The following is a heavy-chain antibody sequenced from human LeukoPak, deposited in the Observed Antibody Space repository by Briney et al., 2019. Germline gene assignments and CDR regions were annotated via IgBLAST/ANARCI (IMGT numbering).Heavy chain of an antibody. D-gene: IGHD2-21*01. CDR2: INHSGST. Sequence: SETLSLTCTVSGGSISSSSYYWSWIRQPPGKGLDWIGEINHSGSTNYNPSLKSRVTISVDTSKNQFSLKLSSVTAADTAVYYCARGRDGWFDPWGQGTLVTVSS. CDR1: GGSISSSSYY. J-gene: IGHJ5*02. V-gene: IGHV4-39*07. CDR3: ARGRDGWFDP.